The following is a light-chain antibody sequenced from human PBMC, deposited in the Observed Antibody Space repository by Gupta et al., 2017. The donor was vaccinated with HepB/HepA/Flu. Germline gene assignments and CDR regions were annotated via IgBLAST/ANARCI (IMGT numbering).Light chain of an antibody. CDR2: LGS. CDR3: MQALQTPLT. Sequence: MTQSPLSLPVTPGEPASISCRSSQSLLHSNGYNYLDWYLQKPGQSPQLLIYLGSNRASGVPDRFSGSGSGTDFTLKISRVEAEDVGVYYCMQALQTPLTFGGGTKVEIK. V-gene: IGKV2-28*01. CDR1: QSLLHSNGYNY. J-gene: IGKJ4*01.